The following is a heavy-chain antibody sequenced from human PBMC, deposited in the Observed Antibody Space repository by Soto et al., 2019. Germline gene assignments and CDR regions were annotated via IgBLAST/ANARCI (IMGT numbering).Heavy chain of an antibody. D-gene: IGHD1-26*01. CDR2: ISYDGSNK. V-gene: IGHV3-30-3*01. CDR1: GFTFSSYA. J-gene: IGHJ3*02. Sequence: QVQLVESGGGVVQPGRSLRLSCAASGFTFSSYAMHWVRQAPGKGLEWVAVISYDGSNKYYADSVKGRFTISRDNSKNTLYLQMNSLRAEDTAVYYCAREWELLGFRRDAFDIWGQGTMVTVSS. CDR3: AREWELLGFRRDAFDI.